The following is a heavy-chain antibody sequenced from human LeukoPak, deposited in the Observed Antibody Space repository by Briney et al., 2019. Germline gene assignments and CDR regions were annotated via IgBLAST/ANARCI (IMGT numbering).Heavy chain of an antibody. CDR3: ARLDTAMVDAFDI. Sequence: SETLSLTCAVYGGSFSGYYWSWIRQPPGKGLEWIGSIYYSGSTYYNPSLKSRVTISVDTSKNQFSLKLSSVTAADTAVYYCARLDTAMVDAFDIWGQGTMVTVSS. V-gene: IGHV4-34*01. J-gene: IGHJ3*02. CDR2: IYYSGST. CDR1: GGSFSGYY. D-gene: IGHD5-18*01.